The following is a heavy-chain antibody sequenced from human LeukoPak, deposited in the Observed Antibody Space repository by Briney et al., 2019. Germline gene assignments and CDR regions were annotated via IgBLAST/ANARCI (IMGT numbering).Heavy chain of an antibody. CDR3: ARGLGINGLALDM. CDR1: GFTFSSNW. Sequence: GGSLRLSCAAAGFTFSSNWLSWVRQAPGKGLQWVANIKKDGSEKYYVDSVKGRFTISRDNAKKSLYLQMHSLRGEDTAVYYCARGLGINGLALDMWGQGTMVTVSS. CDR2: IKKDGSEK. V-gene: IGHV3-7*05. D-gene: IGHD3-10*01. J-gene: IGHJ3*02.